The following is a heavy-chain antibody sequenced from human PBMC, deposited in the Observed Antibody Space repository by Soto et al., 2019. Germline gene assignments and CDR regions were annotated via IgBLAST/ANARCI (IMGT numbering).Heavy chain of an antibody. CDR2: INHSGST. CDR1: GGSFSGYY. D-gene: IGHD1-1*01. J-gene: IGHJ6*02. Sequence: SETLSLTCAVYGGSFSGYYWSWIRQPPGKRLEWIGEINHSGSTNYNPSLKSRVTISVDTSKNQFSLKLSSVTAADTAVYYCARGETTGTTLYYYYGMDVWGQGTTVTVSS. CDR3: ARGETTGTTLYYYYGMDV. V-gene: IGHV4-34*01.